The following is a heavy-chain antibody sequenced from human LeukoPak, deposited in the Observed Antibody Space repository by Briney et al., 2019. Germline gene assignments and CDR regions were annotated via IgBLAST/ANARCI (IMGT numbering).Heavy chain of an antibody. Sequence: SETLSLTCAVYGGSFSGYYWSWIRQPPGKGLEWIGEINHSGSTNYNPSLKSRVTISVDTSKNQFSLKLSSVTAADTAVYYCARGAVLRFLEWLPSSDYYMDVWGKGTTVTVSS. V-gene: IGHV4-34*01. CDR2: INHSGST. CDR1: GGSFSGYY. J-gene: IGHJ6*03. D-gene: IGHD3-3*01. CDR3: ARGAVLRFLEWLPSSDYYMDV.